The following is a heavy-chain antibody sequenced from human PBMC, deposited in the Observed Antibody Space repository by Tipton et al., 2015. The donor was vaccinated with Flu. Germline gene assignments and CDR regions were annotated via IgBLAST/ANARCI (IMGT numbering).Heavy chain of an antibody. CDR2: ISHSGTT. D-gene: IGHD3-16*02. V-gene: IGHV4-38-2*01. Sequence: PGLVKPSETLSLTCAVSGYSISSGYYWGWIRQPPGRGPEWIGTISHSGTTYYNPSLNSRIAISLDTSKNQFSLKLSSMTAADTAMYYCARVWSYHLDAFNIWGQGTVVTVSS. J-gene: IGHJ3*02. CDR3: ARVWSYHLDAFNI. CDR1: GYSISSGYY.